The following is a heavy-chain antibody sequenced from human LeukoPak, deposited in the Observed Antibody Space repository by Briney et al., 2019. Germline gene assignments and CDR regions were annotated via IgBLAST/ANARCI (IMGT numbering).Heavy chain of an antibody. J-gene: IGHJ6*03. Sequence: GGSLRLSCAASGFTFSSYEMNWVRQAPGKGLEWVSYISSSGSTIYYADSVKGRFTISRDNAKNSLYLQMNSLRAEDTAVYYCAKAEPSYYDFWSGLSYYYYYMDVWGKGTTVTVSS. CDR1: GFTFSSYE. CDR2: ISSSGSTI. CDR3: AKAEPSYYDFWSGLSYYYYYMDV. D-gene: IGHD3-3*01. V-gene: IGHV3-48*03.